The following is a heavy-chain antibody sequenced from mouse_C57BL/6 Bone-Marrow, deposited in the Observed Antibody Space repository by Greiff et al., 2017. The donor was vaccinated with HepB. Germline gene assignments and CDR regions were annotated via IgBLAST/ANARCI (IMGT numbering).Heavy chain of an antibody. V-gene: IGHV1-52*01. CDR3: AREREDDYYAPFDS. Sequence: VQLQQPGAELVRPGSSVKLSCKASGYTFTSYWMHWVKQRPIQGLEWIGNIDPSDSETHYNQKFKDKATLTVDKSSSTAYMQLSSLTSEDSAVYYCAREREDDYYAPFDSWGDGTTLTVSS. D-gene: IGHD2-3*01. CDR1: GYTFTSYW. CDR2: IDPSDSET. J-gene: IGHJ2*01.